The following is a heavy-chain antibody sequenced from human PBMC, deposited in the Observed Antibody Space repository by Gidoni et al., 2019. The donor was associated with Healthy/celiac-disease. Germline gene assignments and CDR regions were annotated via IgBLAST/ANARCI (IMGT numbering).Heavy chain of an antibody. J-gene: IGHJ6*02. D-gene: IGHD3-3*01. Sequence: QVQLVQSGAEVKKPGASVTVSCKASGYTFTSYYMHWVRQAPGQGLEWMGIINPSGGSTSYAQKFQGRVTMTRDTSTSTVYMELSSLRSEDTAVYYCARGLTIFGVVMLVNGMDVWGQGTTVTVSS. CDR2: INPSGGST. CDR3: ARGLTIFGVVMLVNGMDV. CDR1: GYTFTSYY. V-gene: IGHV1-46*01.